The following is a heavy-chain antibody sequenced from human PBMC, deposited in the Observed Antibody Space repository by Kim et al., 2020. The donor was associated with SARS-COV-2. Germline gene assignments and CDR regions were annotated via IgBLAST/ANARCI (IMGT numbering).Heavy chain of an antibody. V-gene: IGHV3-23*01. D-gene: IGHD2-2*01. CDR1: GFTFSSYA. Sequence: GGSLRLSCAASGFTFSSYAMSWVRQAPGKGLEWVSAISGSGGSTYYADSVKGRFTISRDNSKNTLYLQMNSLRAEDTAVYYCAKWLVVVPAARYSMDVWGQGTTVTVSS. CDR2: ISGSGGST. CDR3: AKWLVVVPAARYSMDV. J-gene: IGHJ6*02.